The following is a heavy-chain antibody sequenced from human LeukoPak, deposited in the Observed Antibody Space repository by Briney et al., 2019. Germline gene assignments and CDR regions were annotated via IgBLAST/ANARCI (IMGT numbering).Heavy chain of an antibody. CDR1: GFTFSSYS. CDR3: ARDRWYYYGSGPYYYYGMDV. CDR2: ISSSSSYI. D-gene: IGHD3-10*01. J-gene: IGHJ6*04. Sequence: GSLRLSCAASGFTFSSYSMNWVRQAPGKGLGWVSSISSSSSYIYYADSVKGRFTISRDNAKNSLYLQMNSLRAEDTAVYYCARDRWYYYGSGPYYYYGMDVWGKGTTVTVSS. V-gene: IGHV3-21*01.